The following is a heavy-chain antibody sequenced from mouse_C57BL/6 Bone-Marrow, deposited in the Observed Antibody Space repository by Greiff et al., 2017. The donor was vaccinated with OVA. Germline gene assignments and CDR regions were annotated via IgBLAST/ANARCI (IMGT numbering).Heavy chain of an antibody. CDR3: ARAKDYPAWVAY. D-gene: IGHD5-5*01. V-gene: IGHV14-4*01. CDR2: IDPENGDT. Sequence: VQLQQSGAELVRPGASVKLSCAASGFTINDYYMHWVKQRPEQGLEWIGWIDPENGDTDYASKFQGKATITADTSSNTAYLQLSSLTSEDTAVDGCARAKDYPAWVAYWGQGTLVTVSA. J-gene: IGHJ3*01. CDR1: GFTINDYY.